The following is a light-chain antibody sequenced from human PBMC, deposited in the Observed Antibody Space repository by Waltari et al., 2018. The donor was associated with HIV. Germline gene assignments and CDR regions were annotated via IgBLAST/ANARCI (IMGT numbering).Light chain of an antibody. Sequence: QSALTQPASVSGSPGQSITISCTGSSSDIGNYNLVSWYQQHPGKDPKLMIDEVTKRPAVVSNRVSGSNSSDSAYLTSFGLQDEDEEYYYCCSSAGSSTGVFGGGTQLTVL. CDR3: CSSAGSSTGV. V-gene: IGLV2-23*02. CDR1: SSDIGNYNL. CDR2: EVT. J-gene: IGLJ3*02.